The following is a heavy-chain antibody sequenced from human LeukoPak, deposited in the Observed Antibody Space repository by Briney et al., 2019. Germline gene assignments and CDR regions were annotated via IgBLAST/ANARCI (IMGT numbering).Heavy chain of an antibody. Sequence: GGSLRLSCAASGFTFSNFAMTWVRQAPGKGLEWVSGISGGGRSIYYTDSVKGRFTISRDNAQNSLYLQMNNLRAEDTALYYCLQYDAGSTWGQGTLVTVPS. CDR2: ISGGGRSI. V-gene: IGHV3-21*06. D-gene: IGHD3-10*01. J-gene: IGHJ5*02. CDR1: GFTFSNFA. CDR3: LQYDAGST.